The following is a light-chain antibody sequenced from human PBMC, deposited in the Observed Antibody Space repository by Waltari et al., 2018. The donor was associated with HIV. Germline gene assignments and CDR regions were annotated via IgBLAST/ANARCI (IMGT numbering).Light chain of an antibody. V-gene: IGLV1-44*01. J-gene: IGLJ2*01. Sequence: QSVLAQPPSASGTPGQRVTISCSGSRSNIGSNSVNSYQHFPGTAPKLLIYGDSLRPSGVPARFSGSKFGTSASLVITGLQSGDEADYYCSTWDDRLNGPVVFGGGTRLTVL. CDR1: RSNIGSNS. CDR3: STWDDRLNGPVV. CDR2: GDS.